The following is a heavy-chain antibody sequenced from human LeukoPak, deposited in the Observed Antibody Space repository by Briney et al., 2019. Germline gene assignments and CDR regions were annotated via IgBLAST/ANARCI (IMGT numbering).Heavy chain of an antibody. CDR1: GFTFSSYA. CDR3: AKVQLRFLEWLLPDAFDI. Sequence: PGGSLRLSCAASGFTFSSYAMSWVRQAPGKGLEWVSAISGSGGSTYYADSVKGRFTISRDNSKNTLYLQMNSLRAEDTAVYYCAKVQLRFLEWLLPDAFDIWGQGTMVTVSS. J-gene: IGHJ3*02. D-gene: IGHD3-3*01. V-gene: IGHV3-23*01. CDR2: ISGSGGST.